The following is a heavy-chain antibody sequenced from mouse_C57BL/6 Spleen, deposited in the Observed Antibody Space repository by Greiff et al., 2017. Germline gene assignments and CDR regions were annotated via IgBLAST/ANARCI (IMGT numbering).Heavy chain of an antibody. D-gene: IGHD2-3*01. CDR2: ISYDGSN. CDR1: GYSITSGYY. Sequence: EVKLEESGPGLVKPSQSLSLTCSVTGYSITSGYYWNWIRQFPGNKLEWMGYISYDGSNNYNPSLKNRISITRDTSKNQFFLKLNSVTTEDTATYYCARRGYDGRGYYFDYWGQGTTLTVSS. V-gene: IGHV3-6*01. CDR3: ARRGYDGRGYYFDY. J-gene: IGHJ2*01.